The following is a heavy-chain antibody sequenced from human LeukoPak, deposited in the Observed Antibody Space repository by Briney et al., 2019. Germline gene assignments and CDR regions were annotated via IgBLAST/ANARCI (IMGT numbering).Heavy chain of an antibody. CDR3: ARGQSSLGYYDFWSAPRNWFDP. D-gene: IGHD3-3*01. CDR2: MNPNSGNT. Sequence: SVKVSCKASGYTFTSYDINWVRQATGQGLEWMGWMNPNSGNTGYAQKFQGRVTMTRNTSISTAYMELSSLRSEDTAVYYCARGQSSLGYYDFWSAPRNWFDPWGQGTLVTVSS. J-gene: IGHJ5*02. CDR1: GYTFTSYD. V-gene: IGHV1-8*01.